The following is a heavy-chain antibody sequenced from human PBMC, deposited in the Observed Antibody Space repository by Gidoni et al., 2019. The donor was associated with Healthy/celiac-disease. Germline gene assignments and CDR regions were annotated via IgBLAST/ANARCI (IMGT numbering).Heavy chain of an antibody. CDR1: GYTFTSYD. V-gene: IGHV1-8*01. D-gene: IGHD5-12*01. Sequence: QVQLVQSGAEVKKPGASVKVSCKASGYTFTSYDINWVRQATGQGLEWMGWMNPNSGNTGYAQKFQGRVTMTRNTSISTAYMELSSLRSEDTAVYYCAREPGYSGYDGYYYYGMDVWGHGTTVTVSS. J-gene: IGHJ6*02. CDR2: MNPNSGNT. CDR3: AREPGYSGYDGYYYYGMDV.